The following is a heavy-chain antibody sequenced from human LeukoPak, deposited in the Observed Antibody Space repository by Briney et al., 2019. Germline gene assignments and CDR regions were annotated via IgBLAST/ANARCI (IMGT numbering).Heavy chain of an antibody. CDR1: GGSISSYY. D-gene: IGHD3-22*01. V-gene: IGHV4-59*08. CDR2: IYYTGTT. J-gene: IGHJ3*02. CDR3: ARSFITTIPSSGSFDI. Sequence: PSETLSLTCTVSGGSISSYYWSWIRQPPGKGLEWIGYIYYTGTTSYNPSLNSRVAMSVDTSKKHFSLKLSSVTAADTAVYYCARSFITTIPSSGSFDIWGQGTMVIVSS.